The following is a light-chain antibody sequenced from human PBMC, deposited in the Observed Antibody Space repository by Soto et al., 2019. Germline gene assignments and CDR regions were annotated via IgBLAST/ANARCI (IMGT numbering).Light chain of an antibody. J-gene: IGKJ5*01. CDR3: QQYISSFT. CDR1: QSVDSNY. CDR2: GAS. Sequence: EIVLTQSPGTLSLSPGERATLSCRASQSVDSNYVAWYQQKPGQAPRLLIYGASRRATGTPDRFSGSGSGTDFTLTISRLEPEDSAVYHCQQYISSFTFGQGTRLEIK. V-gene: IGKV3-20*01.